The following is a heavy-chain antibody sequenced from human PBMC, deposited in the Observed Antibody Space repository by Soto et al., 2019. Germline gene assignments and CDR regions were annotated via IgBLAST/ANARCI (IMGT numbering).Heavy chain of an antibody. CDR1: GGSFRGYY. D-gene: IGHD6-13*01. Sequence: PSETLSLTCAVHGGSFRGYYWCWIPQPPGKGLGWIGEINHSGGTNYNPSLKSRVTISVDTSKNQFSLKLSSVTAADTAVYYCARGSSYGSRWYHYWGQGTLVTVSS. CDR2: INHSGGT. V-gene: IGHV4-34*01. CDR3: ARGSSYGSRWYHY. J-gene: IGHJ4*02.